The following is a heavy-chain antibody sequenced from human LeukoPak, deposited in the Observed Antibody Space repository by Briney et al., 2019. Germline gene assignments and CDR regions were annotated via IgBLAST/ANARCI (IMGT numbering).Heavy chain of an antibody. D-gene: IGHD4-11*01. V-gene: IGHV3-30*18. CDR1: GFTFSSYG. CDR3: AKAGGGRNSNYAYYYYYMDV. CDR2: ISYVGDNK. J-gene: IGHJ6*03. Sequence: GRSLRLSCAASGFTFSSYGMHWVRQAPGKGLEWVALISYVGDNKYYADSVKGRFTISRDNSKNTLYLQMNTLRAEDTAVYYCAKAGGGRNSNYAYYYYYMDVWGKGTTVTVSS.